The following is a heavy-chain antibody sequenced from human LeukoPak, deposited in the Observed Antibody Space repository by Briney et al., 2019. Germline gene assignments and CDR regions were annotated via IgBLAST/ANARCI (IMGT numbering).Heavy chain of an antibody. Sequence: SETLSLTCTVSGGSISSHYWSWIRQPPGKGLEWIGYIYYSGSTNYNPSLKSRVTISVDTSKNQFSLKLSSVTAADTAVYYCARGVDYGPDEDCYYMDVWGKGTTVTVSS. D-gene: IGHD4-17*01. V-gene: IGHV4-59*11. CDR3: ARGVDYGPDEDCYYMDV. CDR1: GGSISSHY. J-gene: IGHJ6*03. CDR2: IYYSGST.